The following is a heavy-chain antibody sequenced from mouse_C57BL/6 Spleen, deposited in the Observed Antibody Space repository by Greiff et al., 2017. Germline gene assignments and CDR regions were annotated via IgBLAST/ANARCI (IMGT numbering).Heavy chain of an antibody. V-gene: IGHV1-55*01. D-gene: IGHD1-1*02. Sequence: QVHVKQPGAELVKPGASVKMSCKASGYTFTSYWITWVKQRPGQGLEWIGDIYPGSGSTNYNEKFKSKATLTVDTSSSTAYMQLSSLTSEDSAVYYCARLVGSHDYWGQGTTLTVSS. CDR3: ARLVGSHDY. CDR2: IYPGSGST. J-gene: IGHJ2*01. CDR1: GYTFTSYW.